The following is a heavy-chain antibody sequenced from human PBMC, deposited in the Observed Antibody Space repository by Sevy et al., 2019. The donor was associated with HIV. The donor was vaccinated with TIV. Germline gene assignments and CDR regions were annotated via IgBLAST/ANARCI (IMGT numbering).Heavy chain of an antibody. V-gene: IGHV3-21*01. J-gene: IGHJ6*02. CDR3: ARDLVIPATTDYFYYGMDV. Sequence: GESLKISCAASGFTIRTYNMNWVRQAPGKGLEWVSSISSSSTYIYYADSVKGRFTISRDNAKNSLYLQMSSPRAEDTAVYYCARDLVIPATTDYFYYGMDVWGQGTTVTVSS. CDR2: ISSSSTYI. D-gene: IGHD2-15*01. CDR1: GFTIRTYN.